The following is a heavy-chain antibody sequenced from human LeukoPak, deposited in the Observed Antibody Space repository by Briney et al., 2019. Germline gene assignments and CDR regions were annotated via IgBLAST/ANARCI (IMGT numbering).Heavy chain of an antibody. J-gene: IGHJ4*02. Sequence: SGTLSLTCAVYGGSFSGYYWSWIRQPPGKGLEWIGEINHSGSTNYNPSLKSRVTISVDTSKNQFSLKLSSVTAADTAVYYCANGDIAAAGVFDYWGQGTLVTVSS. CDR1: GGSFSGYY. CDR2: INHSGST. CDR3: ANGDIAAAGVFDY. V-gene: IGHV4-34*01. D-gene: IGHD6-13*01.